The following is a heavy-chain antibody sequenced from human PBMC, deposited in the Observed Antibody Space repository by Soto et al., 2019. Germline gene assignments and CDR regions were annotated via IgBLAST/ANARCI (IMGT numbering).Heavy chain of an antibody. CDR2: MFYSGLT. V-gene: IGHV4-39*01. CDR3: APLSVSLSGPYGIHV. J-gene: IGHJ6*02. Sequence: SETLYLTCIVSGYSVTSSDYYWAWIRQPPGKGLEWIGSMFYSGLTYYNPSLKSRVTLSVDTSKNQFSVRLNSVTAADTAVYYCAPLSVSLSGPYGIHVWGQGTTVTVSS. D-gene: IGHD2-15*01. CDR1: GYSVTSSDYY.